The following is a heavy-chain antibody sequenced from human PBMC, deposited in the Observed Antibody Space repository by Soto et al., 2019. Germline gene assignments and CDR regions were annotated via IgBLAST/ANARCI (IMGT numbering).Heavy chain of an antibody. V-gene: IGHV4-59*12. CDR1: GGSISSYY. CDR3: ASQQLVHYYYGMDV. J-gene: IGHJ6*02. D-gene: IGHD6-13*01. Sequence: PLETLSLTCTVSGGSISSYYWSWIRQPPGKGLEWIGYIYYSGSTNYNPSLKSRVTISVDTSKNQFSLRLTSVTAADTAVYYCASQQLVHYYYGMDVWGQGTTVTVSS. CDR2: IYYSGST.